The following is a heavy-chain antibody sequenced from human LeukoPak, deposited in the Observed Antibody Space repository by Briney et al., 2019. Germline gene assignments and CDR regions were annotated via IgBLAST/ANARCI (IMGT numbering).Heavy chain of an antibody. CDR1: GFTVSSNY. CDR2: IYSGGGT. Sequence: PGGSLRLSCAASGFTVSSNYMTWVRQAPGKGLEWVSVIYSGGGTYYADSVKGRFTISRDNSKNTLYLQMNSLRAEGTAVYYCARDNGRSSGWYYYLEYWGQGTLVTVSS. CDR3: ARDNGRSSGWYYYLEY. V-gene: IGHV3-53*01. J-gene: IGHJ4*02. D-gene: IGHD6-19*01.